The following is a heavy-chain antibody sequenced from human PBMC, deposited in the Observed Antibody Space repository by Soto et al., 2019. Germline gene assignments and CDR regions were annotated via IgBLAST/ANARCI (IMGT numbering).Heavy chain of an antibody. CDR1: GGSISSYY. CDR3: ARRIAAAGTCAY. CDR2: IYYSGST. J-gene: IGHJ4*02. D-gene: IGHD6-13*01. V-gene: IGHV4-59*08. Sequence: PSETLSLTCTVSGGSISSYYWSWIRQPPGKGLEWIGYIYYSGSTNYNPSLKSRVTISVDTSKNQFSLKLSSVTAADTAVYYCARRIAAAGTCAYWGLVTLVTVS.